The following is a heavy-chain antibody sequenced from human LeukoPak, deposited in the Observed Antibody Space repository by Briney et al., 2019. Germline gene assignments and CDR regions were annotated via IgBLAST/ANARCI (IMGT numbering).Heavy chain of an antibody. CDR3: AGGEQWLSYFDY. D-gene: IGHD6-19*01. CDR2: IIPIFGTA. CDR1: GGTFSNYA. V-gene: IGHV1-69*05. Sequence: SVKVSCKASGGTFSNYAISWVRQAPGQGLEWMGRIIPIFGTANYAQKFQGRVTITTDESTSTAYMELSSLRSEDTAVYYCAGGEQWLSYFDYWGQGTLVTVSS. J-gene: IGHJ4*02.